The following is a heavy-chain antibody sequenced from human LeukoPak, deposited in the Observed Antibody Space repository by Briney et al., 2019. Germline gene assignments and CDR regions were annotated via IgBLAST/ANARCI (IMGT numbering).Heavy chain of an antibody. CDR2: ISAYNGNT. CDR3: ARCYDRTSFDY. J-gene: IGHJ4*02. CDR1: GGTFSSYA. V-gene: IGHV1-18*01. D-gene: IGHD5-12*01. Sequence: ASVKVSCKASGGTFSSYAISWVRQAPGQGLEWMGWISAYNGNTNYAQKLQGRVTMTTDTSTSTAYMELRSLRSDDTAVYYCARCYDRTSFDYWGQGTLVTVSS.